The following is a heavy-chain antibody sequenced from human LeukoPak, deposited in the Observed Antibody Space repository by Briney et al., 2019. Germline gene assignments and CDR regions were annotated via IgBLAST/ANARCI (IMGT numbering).Heavy chain of an antibody. CDR3: ARDALPRVYSSSWYDY. CDR2: INPSGGST. D-gene: IGHD6-13*01. J-gene: IGHJ4*02. Sequence: GASVKVSCKASGYTFTSYYMHWVRQAPGQGLEWMGIINPSGGSTSYAQKFQGRVTMTRDMSTSTVYMELSSLRSEDTAVYYCARDALPRVYSSSWYDYWGQGTLVTVSS. V-gene: IGHV1-46*01. CDR1: GYTFTSYY.